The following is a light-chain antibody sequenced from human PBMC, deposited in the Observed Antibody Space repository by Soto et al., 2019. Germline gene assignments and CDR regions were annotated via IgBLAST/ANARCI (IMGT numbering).Light chain of an antibody. Sequence: QSVLTQPASVSGSPGQSIAISCTGTSSDVGGYSYVSWYQQQPGKAPKLVISDVSNRPSGVSDRFSGSESGNTASLTISGLQTEDEADYYCASYTTSSTYVFGTGTKLTVL. CDR3: ASYTTSSTYV. J-gene: IGLJ1*01. CDR2: DVS. CDR1: SSDVGGYSY. V-gene: IGLV2-14*01.